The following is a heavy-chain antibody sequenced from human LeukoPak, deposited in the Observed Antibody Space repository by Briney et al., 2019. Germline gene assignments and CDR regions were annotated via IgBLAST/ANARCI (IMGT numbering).Heavy chain of an antibody. CDR2: IKQDGSEK. Sequence: GGSLRLSCAASGFTFSGYWMSWVRQAPGKGLEWVAHIKQDGSEKYYGDSVKGRFTISRDNSKNTPYLQMNSLRAEDTAVYYCARGRFGELSVATFDIWGQGTMVTVSS. J-gene: IGHJ3*02. CDR1: GFTFSGYW. D-gene: IGHD3-10*01. V-gene: IGHV3-7*02. CDR3: ARGRFGELSVATFDI.